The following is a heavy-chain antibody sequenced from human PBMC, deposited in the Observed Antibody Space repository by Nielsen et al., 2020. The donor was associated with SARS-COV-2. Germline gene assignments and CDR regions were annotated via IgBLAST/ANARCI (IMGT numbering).Heavy chain of an antibody. J-gene: IGHJ3*02. CDR3: ARDYWEVGRKWADVFDI. Sequence: SVKVSCKASGGTFSSYAISWVRQAPGQGLEWMGGIIPIFGTANYAQKFQGRVTITADESTSTAYMELRSLRSDDTAVYYCARDYWEVGRKWADVFDIWGQGTMVTVSS. CDR1: GGTFSSYA. V-gene: IGHV1-69*13. CDR2: IIPIFGTA. D-gene: IGHD1-26*01.